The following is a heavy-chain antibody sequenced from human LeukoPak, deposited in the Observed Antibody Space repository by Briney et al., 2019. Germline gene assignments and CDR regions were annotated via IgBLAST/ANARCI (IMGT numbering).Heavy chain of an antibody. CDR2: IWYDGSNK. V-gene: IGHV3-33*01. D-gene: IGHD3-3*01. CDR1: GFTFSSYG. CDR3: ARDIPAYYDFWSGYYTDYGMDV. J-gene: IGHJ6*02. Sequence: GGSLRLSCAASGFTFSSYGMHWVRQAPGKGLEWVAVIWYDGSNKYYADSVKGRFTISRDNSKNTLYLQMNSLRAEDTAAYYCARDIPAYYDFWSGYYTDYGMDVWGQGTTVTVSS.